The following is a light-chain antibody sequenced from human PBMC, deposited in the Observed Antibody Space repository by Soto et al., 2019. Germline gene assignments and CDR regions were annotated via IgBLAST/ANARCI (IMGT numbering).Light chain of an antibody. V-gene: IGKV3-15*01. Sequence: EIVMTQPPAPLSVSPGERATLSCRASPSVNSKLAWNQQNPGQAPRLLIYGASTRATGIPARVSGSGSGTDFILTISILQSEDFAVYFCQQYEHLKTFGQGTKVDIK. J-gene: IGKJ1*01. CDR3: QQYEHLKT. CDR1: PSVNSK. CDR2: GAS.